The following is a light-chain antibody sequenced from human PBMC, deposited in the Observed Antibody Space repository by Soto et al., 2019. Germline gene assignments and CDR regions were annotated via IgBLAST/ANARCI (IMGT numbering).Light chain of an antibody. CDR1: SSDVGGYNY. CDR2: EVS. V-gene: IGLV2-8*01. CDR3: SSFAGGKNLV. Sequence: QSALTQPPSASGSPGQSVTISCAGTSSDVGGYNYVSWYQQHPGKAPKLMIYEVSKRPSGVPDRFSGSKSSNTASQTAAGLQAENAPDYYHSSFAGGKNLVFGGGTQLTV. J-gene: IGLJ2*01.